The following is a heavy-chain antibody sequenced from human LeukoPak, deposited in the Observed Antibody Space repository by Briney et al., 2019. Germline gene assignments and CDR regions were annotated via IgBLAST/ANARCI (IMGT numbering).Heavy chain of an antibody. CDR2: IKQDGSEK. CDR3: ARDSTGRLGIAARGTGY. V-gene: IGHV3-7*01. D-gene: IGHD6-6*01. CDR1: GFTFSSYW. Sequence: PGGSLRLSRAASGFTFSSYWMSWVRQAPGKGLEWVANIKQDGSEKYYVDSVKGRFTISRDNAKNSLYLQMNSLRAEDTAVYYCARDSTGRLGIAARGTGYWGQGTLVTVSS. J-gene: IGHJ4*02.